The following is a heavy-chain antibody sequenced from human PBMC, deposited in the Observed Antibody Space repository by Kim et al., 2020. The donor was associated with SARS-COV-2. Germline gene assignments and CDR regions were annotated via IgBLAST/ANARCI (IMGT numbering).Heavy chain of an antibody. CDR1: GDSVSSNSAA. V-gene: IGHV6-1*01. J-gene: IGHJ6*02. CDR2: TYYRSKWYN. D-gene: IGHD2-2*03. CDR3: ARLDINGESHIPYGMDV. Sequence: SQTLSLTCAISGDSVSSNSAAWNWIRQSPSRGLEWLGRTYYRSKWYNDYAVSVKSRITINPDTSKNQFSLQLNSVTPEDTAVYYCARLDINGESHIPYGMDVWGQGTTVTVSS.